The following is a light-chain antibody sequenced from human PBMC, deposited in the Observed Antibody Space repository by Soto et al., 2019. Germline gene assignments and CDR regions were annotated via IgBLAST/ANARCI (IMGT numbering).Light chain of an antibody. Sequence: IVLTPSPGTPFLSPRERFTLSCRASQSVSDNFLAWYQQKAGQAPRLIIYGASNRATGIPDRFSGRGSGTDFTLTISRLEPEDFATYYCQQYGYSPIFTFGPGTKVDIK. CDR2: GAS. V-gene: IGKV3-20*01. J-gene: IGKJ3*01. CDR1: QSVSDNF. CDR3: QQYGYSPIFT.